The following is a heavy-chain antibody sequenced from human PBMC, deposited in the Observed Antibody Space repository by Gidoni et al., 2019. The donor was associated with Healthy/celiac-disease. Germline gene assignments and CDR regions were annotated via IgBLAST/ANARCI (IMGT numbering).Heavy chain of an antibody. J-gene: IGHJ4*02. CDR3: AKPYYYDSSGLIADLVDY. V-gene: IGHV3-30*18. CDR1: GFTFHSYG. D-gene: IGHD3-22*01. CDR2: ISYDGSNK. Sequence: QVQLVESGGGVVQPGWSLRLYCAASGFTFHSYGIPWVRRAPGKGLEWVAVISYDGSNKYYADSVKGRFTISRANSKNTLYLQMNSLRAEDTAVYYCAKPYYYDSSGLIADLVDYWGQGTLVTVSS.